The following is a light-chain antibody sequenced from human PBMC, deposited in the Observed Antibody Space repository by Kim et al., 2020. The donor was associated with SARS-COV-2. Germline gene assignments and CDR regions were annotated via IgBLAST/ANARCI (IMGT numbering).Light chain of an antibody. CDR2: EVN. CDR3: SSFGETNNFVV. J-gene: IGLJ2*01. Sequence: QSALTQPPSASGSPGPSVTISCTGTSSDIGAYKYVSWYQQQPGKAPKLMLFEVNKRLSGVPDRFSGSKSGNTASLTVSGLQADDEADYYCSSFGETNNFVVFGGGTQLTVL. CDR1: SSDIGAYKY. V-gene: IGLV2-8*01.